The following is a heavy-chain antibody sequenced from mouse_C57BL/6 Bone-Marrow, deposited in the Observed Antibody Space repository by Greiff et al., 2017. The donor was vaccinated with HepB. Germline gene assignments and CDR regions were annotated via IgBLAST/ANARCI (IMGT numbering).Heavy chain of an antibody. CDR1: GYTFTSYW. CDR2: IYPGSGST. J-gene: IGHJ2*01. V-gene: IGHV1-55*01. D-gene: IGHD3-2*02. CDR3: ASRGAQATGYFDY. Sequence: LQQPGAELVKPGASVKMSCKASGYTFTSYWITWVKQRPGQGLEWIGDIYPGSGSTNYNEKFKSKATLTVDTSSSTAYMQLSSLTSEDSAVYYCASRGAQATGYFDYWGQGTTLTVSS.